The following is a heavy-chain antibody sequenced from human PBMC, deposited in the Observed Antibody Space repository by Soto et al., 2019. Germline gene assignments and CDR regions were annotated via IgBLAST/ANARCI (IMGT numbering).Heavy chain of an antibody. V-gene: IGHV1-46*03. J-gene: IGHJ4*02. CDR1: GYTFTSYY. CDR3: ARGVPAAGT. D-gene: IGHD6-13*01. CDR2: INPSSGST. Sequence: QVQLAQSGAEVKKPGASVKVSCKASGYTFTSYYLHWVRQAPGQGLEWMGIINPSSGSTNYAQKFXXRXTXXRDTSTSTVYMELSSLRSDDTAVYYCARGVPAAGTWGQGTLVTVSS.